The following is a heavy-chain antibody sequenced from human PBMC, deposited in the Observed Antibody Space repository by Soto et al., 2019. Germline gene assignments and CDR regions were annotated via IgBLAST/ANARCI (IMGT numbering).Heavy chain of an antibody. CDR1: GYTFTSYD. J-gene: IGHJ5*02. CDR2: MNPNSGNT. D-gene: IGHD3-3*01. CDR3: SRELTEYYDFWSGPTRFNWFDP. V-gene: IGHV1-8*01. Sequence: ASVKVSCKASGYTFTSYDINWVRQATGQGLEWMRWMNPNSGNTGYAQRFQGIVTMTRNTSISTAYMELSSLRSEDTAVYYCSRELTEYYDFWSGPTRFNWFDPWGQGTLVTVSS.